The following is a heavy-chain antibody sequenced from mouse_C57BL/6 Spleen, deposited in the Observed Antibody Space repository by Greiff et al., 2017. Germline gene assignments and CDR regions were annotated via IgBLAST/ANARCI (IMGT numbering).Heavy chain of an antibody. CDR3: ARHGSSGYFDV. V-gene: IGHV1-80*01. D-gene: IGHD1-1*01. CDR1: GYAFSSYW. CDR2: IYPGDGDT. J-gene: IGHJ1*03. Sequence: VKVVESGAELVKPGASVKISCKASGYAFSSYWMNWVKQRPGKGLEWIGQIYPGDGDTNYNGKFKGKATLTADKSSSTAYMQLSSLTSEDSAVYFCARHGSSGYFDVWGTGTTVTVSS.